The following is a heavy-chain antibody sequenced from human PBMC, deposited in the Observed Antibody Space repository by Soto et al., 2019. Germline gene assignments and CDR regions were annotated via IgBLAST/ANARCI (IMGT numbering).Heavy chain of an antibody. V-gene: IGHV3-11*06. CDR3: ARSGDNYNVLDY. Sequence: QVQLVESGGGVVQPGRSLRLSCAASGFTFSDYYMSWIRQAPGKGLEWLSYSSNSGTYTRYADSVKGRFSISRDNAKNSLYLQINSLRGEDTGIYYCARSGDNYNVLDYWGQGTPVTVSS. D-gene: IGHD3-10*02. CDR1: GFTFSDYY. J-gene: IGHJ4*02. CDR2: SSNSGTYT.